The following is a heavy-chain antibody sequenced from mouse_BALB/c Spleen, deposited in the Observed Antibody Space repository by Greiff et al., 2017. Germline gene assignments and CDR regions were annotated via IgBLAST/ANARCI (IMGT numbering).Heavy chain of an antibody. V-gene: IGHV2-6-7*01. CDR3: ARDRSPYYYAMDY. CDR2: IWGDGST. J-gene: IGHJ4*01. Sequence: VHLVESGPGLVAPSQSLSITCTVSGFSLTGYGVNWVRQPPGKGLEWLGMIWGDGSTDYNSALKSRLSISKDNSKSQVFLKMNSLQTDDTARYYCARDRSPYYYAMDYWGQGTSVTVSS. CDR1: GFSLTGYG.